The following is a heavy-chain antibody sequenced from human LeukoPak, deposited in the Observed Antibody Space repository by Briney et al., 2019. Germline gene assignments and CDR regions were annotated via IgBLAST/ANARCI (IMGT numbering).Heavy chain of an antibody. CDR1: GFTFSSYW. Sequence: GGSLRLSCAASGFTFSSYWMSWVRQAPGKGLEWVANIKQDGSEKYFVDSVKGRFTISRDNAKNSLYLQMNSLRAEDTAVYYCAKDPPKNYYGSGSYWGYFDYWGQGTLVTASS. CDR3: AKDPPKNYYGSGSYWGYFDY. D-gene: IGHD3-10*01. J-gene: IGHJ4*02. CDR2: IKQDGSEK. V-gene: IGHV3-7*01.